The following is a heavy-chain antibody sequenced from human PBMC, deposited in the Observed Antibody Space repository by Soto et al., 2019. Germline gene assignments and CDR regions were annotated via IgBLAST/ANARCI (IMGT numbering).Heavy chain of an antibody. V-gene: IGHV3-33*01. CDR1: GFTFSSYG. CDR2: IWYDGSNK. D-gene: IGHD3-9*01. CDR3: ARDPSPLRYFDWLLPAN. J-gene: IGHJ4*02. Sequence: SLRLSCAASGFTFSSYGMHWVRQAPGKGLEWVAVIWYDGSNKYYADSVKGRFTISRDNSKNTLYLQMNSLRAEDTAVYYCARDPSPLRYFDWLLPANWGQGTLVTVSS.